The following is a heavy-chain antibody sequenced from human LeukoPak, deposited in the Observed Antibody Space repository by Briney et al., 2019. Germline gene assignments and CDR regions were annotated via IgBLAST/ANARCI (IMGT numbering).Heavy chain of an antibody. D-gene: IGHD6-19*01. CDR1: GFTFSSYE. V-gene: IGHV3-48*03. Sequence: GGSLRLSCAASGFTFSSYEMNWVRQAPGKGLEWVSYISSSGSTIYYADSVKGRFTISRDNAKNSLYLQMNSLRVEDTAVYYCATLWDPVAGTTQPLLWGQGTLVTVSS. J-gene: IGHJ4*02. CDR2: ISSSGSTI. CDR3: ATLWDPVAGTTQPLL.